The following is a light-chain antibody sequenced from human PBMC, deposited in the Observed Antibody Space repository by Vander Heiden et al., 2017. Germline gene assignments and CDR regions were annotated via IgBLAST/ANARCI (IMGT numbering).Light chain of an antibody. CDR1: QSVSSN. J-gene: IGKJ2*01. CDR2: GAS. CDR3: QQDNNWPYT. V-gene: IGKV3-15*01. Sequence: EIVMTQFPATLSVSPGERATLSCRASQSVSSNLAWYQQKPGQAPRLLIFGASTRATGIPARFSGDWSGTDFTLSITSPQSEDFALYYCQQDNNWPYTFGPGTKMEIK.